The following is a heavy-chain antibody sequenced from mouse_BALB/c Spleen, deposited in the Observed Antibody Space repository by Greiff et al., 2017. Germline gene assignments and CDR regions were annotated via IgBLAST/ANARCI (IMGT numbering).Heavy chain of an antibody. CDR3: ARGGYYYGSSY. V-gene: IGHV3-2*02. D-gene: IGHD1-1*01. J-gene: IGHJ2*01. CDR1: GYSITSDYA. CDR2: ISYSGST. Sequence: EVQGVESGPGLVKPSQSLSLTCTVTGYSITSDYAWNWIRQFPGNKLEWMGYISYSGSTSYNPSLKSRISITRDTSKNQFFLQLNSVTTEDTATYYCARGGYYYGSSYWGQGTTLTVSS.